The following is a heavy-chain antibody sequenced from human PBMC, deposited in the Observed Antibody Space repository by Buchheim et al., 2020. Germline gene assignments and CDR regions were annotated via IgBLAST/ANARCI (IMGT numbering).Heavy chain of an antibody. CDR2: IKQDGSEK. V-gene: IGHV3-7*01. CDR1: GFTFSSYW. Sequence: EVQLVESGGGLVQPGGSLRLSCAASGFTFSSYWMSWVRQAPGKGLEWVANIKQDGSEKYYVDSVKGRLTISGDNAKNSLFLQMNSLRAEDTAVYYCARDGSSSSSPFYHHYYYYYYMDVWGKGTT. D-gene: IGHD6-13*01. CDR3: ARDGSSSSSPFYHHYYYYYYMDV. J-gene: IGHJ6*03.